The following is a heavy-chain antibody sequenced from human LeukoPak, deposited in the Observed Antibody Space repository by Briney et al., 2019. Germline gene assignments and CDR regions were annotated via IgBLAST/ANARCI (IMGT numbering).Heavy chain of an antibody. Sequence: PSETLSLTCTVSGYSISSGYYWGWIRQPPGKGLEWIGSIYHSGSTYYNPSLKSRVTISVDTSKNQFSLKLSSVTAADTAVYYCARVLPDYWGQGTLVTVSS. CDR1: GYSISSGYY. V-gene: IGHV4-38-2*02. CDR3: ARVLPDY. J-gene: IGHJ4*02. CDR2: IYHSGST.